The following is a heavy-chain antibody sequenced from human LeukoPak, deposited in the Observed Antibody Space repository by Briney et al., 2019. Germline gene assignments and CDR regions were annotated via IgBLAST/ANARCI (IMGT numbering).Heavy chain of an antibody. J-gene: IGHJ5*02. CDR3: AREGTAGTNLNWFDP. V-gene: IGHV4-59*01. CDR2: ISYSVST. CDR1: VGSLSIYY. D-gene: IGHD1-1*01. Sequence: NPSETLSLTCTVSVGSLSIYYWSCIRQPPRKGLEWIGYISYSVSTKFNPSLKSRVTISVDTSKNQFSMKLSSVTAADTAVYYCAREGTAGTNLNWFDPWGQGTLVTVSS.